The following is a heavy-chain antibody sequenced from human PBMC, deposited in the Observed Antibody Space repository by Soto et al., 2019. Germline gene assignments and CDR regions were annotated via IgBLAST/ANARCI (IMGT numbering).Heavy chain of an antibody. Sequence: SETLSLTCAVYGGSFSGYYWSWIRQPPGKGLEWIGEINHSGSTNYNPSHKSRVTISVDTSKNQFSLKLSSVTAADTAVYYCARGTHYDYVWGTWGAFVYWGQGTLVTVSS. D-gene: IGHD3-16*01. CDR3: ARGTHYDYVWGTWGAFVY. CDR2: INHSGST. J-gene: IGHJ4*02. V-gene: IGHV4-34*01. CDR1: GGSFSGYY.